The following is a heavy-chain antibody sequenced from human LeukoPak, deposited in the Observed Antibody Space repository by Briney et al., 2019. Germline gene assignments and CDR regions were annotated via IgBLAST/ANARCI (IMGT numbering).Heavy chain of an antibody. D-gene: IGHD2-15*01. J-gene: IGHJ5*02. V-gene: IGHV5-51*01. CDR1: GYSFTSYW. CDR2: IYPGDSDT. Sequence: GESLKISCKGSGYSFTSYWIAWVRQMPGKGLEWMGIIYPGDSDTRYSPSFQGQVTISADKSISTAYLQWSSLKASDTAMYYCARPYCSGGSCFDPWGQGTLVTVSS. CDR3: ARPYCSGGSCFDP.